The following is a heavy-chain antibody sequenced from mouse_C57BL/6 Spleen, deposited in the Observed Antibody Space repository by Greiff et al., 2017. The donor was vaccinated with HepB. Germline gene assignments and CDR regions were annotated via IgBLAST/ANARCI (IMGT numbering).Heavy chain of an antibody. Sequence: VKLMESGAELVRPGASVKLSCKASGYTFTDYYINWVKQRPGQGLEWIARIYPGSGNTYYNEKFKGKATLTAEKSSSTAYMQLSSLTSEDSAVYFCARGITTVVATRYFDVWGTGTTVTVAS. CDR2: IYPGSGNT. V-gene: IGHV1-76*01. J-gene: IGHJ1*03. CDR1: GYTFTDYY. D-gene: IGHD1-1*01. CDR3: ARGITTVVATRYFDV.